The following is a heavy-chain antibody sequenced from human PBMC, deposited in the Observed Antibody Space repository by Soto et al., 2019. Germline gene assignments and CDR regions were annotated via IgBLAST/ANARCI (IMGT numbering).Heavy chain of an antibody. Sequence: QVQLVQSGAEVKKPGASVKVSCKASGYTFTSYAMHWVRQAPGQRLEWMGWINAGNGNTKYSRKFQGRVTITRDTSASTAYMELSSLRSEDTAVYYCAREGAHDAFDIWGQGTMVTVSS. CDR2: INAGNGNT. CDR3: AREGAHDAFDI. J-gene: IGHJ3*02. CDR1: GYTFTSYA. V-gene: IGHV1-3*01.